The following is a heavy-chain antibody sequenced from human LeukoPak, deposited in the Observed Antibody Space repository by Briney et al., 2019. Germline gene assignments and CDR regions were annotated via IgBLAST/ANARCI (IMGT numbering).Heavy chain of an antibody. CDR2: IKQDGSEK. CDR1: GFTFGSYW. J-gene: IGHJ5*02. D-gene: IGHD6-6*01. Sequence: GGSPRLSCAASGFTFGSYWMSWVRQAPGKGLEWVANIKQDGSEKYYVDSVKGRFTISRDNAKNSLYLQMNSLRAEDTAVYYCARWVGPEYSSSWRLDPWGQGTLVTVSS. CDR3: ARWVGPEYSSSWRLDP. V-gene: IGHV3-7*01.